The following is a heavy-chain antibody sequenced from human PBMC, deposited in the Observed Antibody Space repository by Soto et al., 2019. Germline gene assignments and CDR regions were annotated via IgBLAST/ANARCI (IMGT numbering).Heavy chain of an antibody. V-gene: IGHV1-46*03. D-gene: IGHD3-10*01. CDR3: GRENHYASGIHHPVRPFGP. J-gene: IGHJ5*02. Sequence: ASVKVSCKASGGTFRTSAISWVRQAPGQGLEWMGVMNPSGGYTTYAQRFKGRVTMTRDTSTSTAYMEVTSLRSEDTAVYFCGRENHYASGIHHPVRPFGPGGQGTL. CDR2: MNPSGGYT. CDR1: GGTFRTSA.